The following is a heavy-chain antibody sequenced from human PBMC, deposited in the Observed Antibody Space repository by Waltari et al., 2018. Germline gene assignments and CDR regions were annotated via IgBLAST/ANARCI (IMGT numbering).Heavy chain of an antibody. J-gene: IGHJ4*02. Sequence: EVQLVESGGGLVQPGRSLRLSCAASGLTFSDYWMSWVRQAPGKGLEWVANIKQDGSEKYYVDSVKGRFTISRDNAKNSLYLQMNSLRVEDTAVYYCASGQLPDFWGQGTLVTVSS. CDR3: ASGQLPDF. CDR2: IKQDGSEK. CDR1: GLTFSDYW. D-gene: IGHD2-2*01. V-gene: IGHV3-7*03.